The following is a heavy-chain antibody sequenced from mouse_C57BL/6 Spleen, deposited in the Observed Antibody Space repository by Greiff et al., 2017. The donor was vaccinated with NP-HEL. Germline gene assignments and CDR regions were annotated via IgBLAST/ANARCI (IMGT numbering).Heavy chain of an antibody. Sequence: VQLQQSGAELVRPGASVKLSCTASGFNIKDDYMHWVKQRPEQGLEWIGWIDPENGDTEYASRFQGKATITADTSSNTAYLQLSSLTSEDTAVYYCTTPSTTRFAYWGQGTLVTVSA. CDR2: IDPENGDT. D-gene: IGHD1-1*01. CDR3: TTPSTTRFAY. V-gene: IGHV14-4*01. J-gene: IGHJ3*01. CDR1: GFNIKDDY.